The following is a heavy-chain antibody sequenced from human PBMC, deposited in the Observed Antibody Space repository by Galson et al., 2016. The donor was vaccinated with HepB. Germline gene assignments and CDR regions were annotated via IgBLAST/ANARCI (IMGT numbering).Heavy chain of an antibody. D-gene: IGHD1-1*01. V-gene: IGHV3-30*18. Sequence: SLRLSCAASEFTFSNYGMHWVRQAPGKGLEWVAVISYDGSTKYYADSVKGRFTISRGNAKNTLDLQMNSLRPDDTAVYYCAKDPAGGQNDPFFEYWGQGTLVIVSS. CDR2: ISYDGSTK. CDR3: AKDPAGGQNDPFFEY. J-gene: IGHJ4*02. CDR1: EFTFSNYG.